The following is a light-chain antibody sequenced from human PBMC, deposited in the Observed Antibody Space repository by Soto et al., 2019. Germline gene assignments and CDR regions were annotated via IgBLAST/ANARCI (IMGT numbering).Light chain of an antibody. Sequence: ILITHSPSSFSSSTVDIFTITCRASQGISSYLAWYQQKPGKAPKLLIYDASNLETGVPSRFSGSGSGTDFTFTISSLQPEDIATYYCQQYDNLLTFGGGTKVDIK. J-gene: IGKJ4*01. CDR2: DAS. V-gene: IGKV1-33*01. CDR3: QQYDNLLT. CDR1: QGISSY.